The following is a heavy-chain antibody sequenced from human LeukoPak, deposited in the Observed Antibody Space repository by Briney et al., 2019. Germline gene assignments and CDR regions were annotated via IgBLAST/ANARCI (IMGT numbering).Heavy chain of an antibody. Sequence: SETLSLTCTVSGGSISSGGYYWGWVRQPPGTGLEWIGYIYYSGSTYYNPSLKSRVTISVDTSKNQFSLKLSSVTAADTAVYYCARRHYYGLGVGHAFDIWGQGRMVTVSS. V-gene: IGHV4-30-4*01. CDR1: GGSISSGGYY. D-gene: IGHD3-10*01. CDR3: ARRHYYGLGVGHAFDI. CDR2: IYYSGST. J-gene: IGHJ3*02.